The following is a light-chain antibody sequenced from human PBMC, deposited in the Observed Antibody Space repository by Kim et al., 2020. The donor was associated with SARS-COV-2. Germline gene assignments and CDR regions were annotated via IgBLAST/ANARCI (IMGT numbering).Light chain of an antibody. V-gene: IGLV1-47*02. CDR2: SNS. J-gene: IGLJ2*01. CDR3: AAWDDSLSGRV. Sequence: GQRVTISCSGSSTNIGSNYVYWYQQLPGTAPKLLIYSNSQRPSGVPDRFSGSKSGTSASLAISGLRSEDEADYYCAAWDDSLSGRVFGGGTQLTVL. CDR1: STNIGSNY.